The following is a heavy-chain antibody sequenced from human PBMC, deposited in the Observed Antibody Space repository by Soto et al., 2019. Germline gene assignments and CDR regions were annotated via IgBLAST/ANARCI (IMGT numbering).Heavy chain of an antibody. Sequence: QVQLVESGGGVVQPGRSLRLSCAASGFTFSSYGMHWVRQAPGKGLEWVAVIWYDGSNKYYADSVKGRFTISRGNSKNTLYLQLNSPGAADRAVYYCAGDRVVTRRAGGYCFDYWGQGTRVTVSS. D-gene: IGHD3-22*01. CDR1: GFTFSSYG. CDR2: IWYDGSNK. V-gene: IGHV3-33*01. CDR3: AGDRVVTRRAGGYCFDY. J-gene: IGHJ4*02.